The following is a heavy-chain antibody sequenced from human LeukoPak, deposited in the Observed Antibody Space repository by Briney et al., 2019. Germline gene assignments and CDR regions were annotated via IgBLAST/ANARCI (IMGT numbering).Heavy chain of an antibody. CDR1: GGTFSSYA. J-gene: IGHJ4*02. CDR2: IIPIFGTA. Sequence: ASVKVSCKASGGTFSSYAIRWVRQAPGQGREWMGGIIPIFGTANYAQKFQGRVTITADESTSTAYMELSSLRSEDTAVYYCAREEVGRFDYWGQGTLVTVSS. D-gene: IGHD2-2*01. CDR3: AREEVGRFDY. V-gene: IGHV1-69*13.